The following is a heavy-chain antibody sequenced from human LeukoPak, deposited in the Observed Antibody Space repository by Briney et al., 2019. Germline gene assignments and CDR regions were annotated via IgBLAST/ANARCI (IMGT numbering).Heavy chain of an antibody. CDR3: ARGGYDILTGYYKIFDY. D-gene: IGHD3-9*01. Sequence: SVKVSCKASGGTFSSYAISWVRQAPGQGLEWMGGIIPIFGTANYVQKFQGRVTITADKSTSTAYMELSSLRSEDTAVYYCARGGYDILTGYYKIFDYWGQGTLVTVSS. J-gene: IGHJ4*02. CDR2: IIPIFGTA. V-gene: IGHV1-69*06. CDR1: GGTFSSYA.